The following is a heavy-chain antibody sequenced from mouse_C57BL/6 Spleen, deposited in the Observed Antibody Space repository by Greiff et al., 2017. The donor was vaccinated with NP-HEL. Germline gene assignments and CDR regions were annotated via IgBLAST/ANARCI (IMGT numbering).Heavy chain of an antibody. V-gene: IGHV1-64*01. CDR2: IHPNSGST. Sequence: VQLQQSGAELVKPGASVKLSCKASGYTFTSYWMHWVKQRPGQGLEWIGMIHPNSGSTNYNEKFKSKATLTVDKSSSTAYMQLSSLTSEDSAVYYCASQAYYRIHYYAMDYWGQGTSVTVSS. CDR3: ASQAYYRIHYYAMDY. J-gene: IGHJ4*01. CDR1: GYTFTSYW. D-gene: IGHD2-14*01.